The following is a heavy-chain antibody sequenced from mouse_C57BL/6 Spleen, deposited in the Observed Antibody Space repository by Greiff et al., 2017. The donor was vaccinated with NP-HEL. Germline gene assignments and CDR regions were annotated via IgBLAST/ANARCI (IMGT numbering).Heavy chain of an antibody. V-gene: IGHV3-6*01. CDR2: ISYDGSN. CDR3: ASNGNSWYFDY. J-gene: IGHJ2*01. D-gene: IGHD2-1*01. Sequence: ESGPGLVKPSQSLSLTCSVTGYSITSGYSWNWIRQFPGNKLEWMGYISYDGSNNYNPSLKNRISITRDTSKNQFFLKLNSVTTEDTATYYCASNGNSWYFDYWGQGTTLTVSS. CDR1: GYSITSGYS.